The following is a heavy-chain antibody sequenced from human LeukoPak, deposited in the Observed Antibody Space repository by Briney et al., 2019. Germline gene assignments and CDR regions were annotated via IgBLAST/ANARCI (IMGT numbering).Heavy chain of an antibody. Sequence: PSETLSLTCTVSGGSINSYSWSWIRQPTGEGLEWIGYIYYSGSTNYNPSLRSRVTISVDTSQNQFSLKLSSVTTADTAIYYCARHVYSSSPFDYWGQGTLVTVSS. CDR1: GGSINSYS. CDR3: ARHVYSSSPFDY. D-gene: IGHD6-13*01. V-gene: IGHV4-59*08. CDR2: IYYSGST. J-gene: IGHJ4*02.